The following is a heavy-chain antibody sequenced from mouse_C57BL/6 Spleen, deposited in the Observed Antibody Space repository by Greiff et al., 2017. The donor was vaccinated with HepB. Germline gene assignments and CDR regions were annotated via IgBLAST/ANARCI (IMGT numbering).Heavy chain of an antibody. J-gene: IGHJ1*03. CDR2: ISDGGSYT. D-gene: IGHD2-1*01. CDR1: GFTFSSYA. CDR3: ARNYGNIYWYFDV. V-gene: IGHV5-4*01. Sequence: EVQWVESGGGLVKPGGSLKLSCAASGFTFSSYAMSWVRQTPEKRLEWVATISDGGSYTYYPDNVKGRFTISRDNAKNNLYLQMSHLKSEDTAMYYCARNYGNIYWYFDVWGTGTTVTVSS.